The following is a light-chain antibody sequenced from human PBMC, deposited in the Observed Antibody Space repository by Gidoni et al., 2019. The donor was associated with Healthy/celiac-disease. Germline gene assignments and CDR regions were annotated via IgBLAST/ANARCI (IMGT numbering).Light chain of an antibody. V-gene: IGKV1-8*01. Sequence: AIRMTQSPSSLPASTGDRVTITCRASQGISSYLAWYQQKPGKAPKLLIYAASTLQSGVPSRFSGSGSGTDFTLTISCLQSEDFATYYCQQYYSYPPFGQGTKLEIK. CDR3: QQYYSYPP. CDR2: AAS. CDR1: QGISSY. J-gene: IGKJ2*01.